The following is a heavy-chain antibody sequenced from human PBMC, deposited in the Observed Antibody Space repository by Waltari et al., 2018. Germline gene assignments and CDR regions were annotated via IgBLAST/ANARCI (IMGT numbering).Heavy chain of an antibody. CDR2: INHSGST. CDR1: GGSFIGYY. V-gene: IGHV4-34*01. J-gene: IGHJ4*02. Sequence: QVQLQQWGAGLLKPSETLSLTCAVYGGSFIGYYWSWIRQPPGKGLEWIGEINHSGSTNYNPSLKSRVTISVDTSKNQFSLKLSSVTAADTAVYYCARELGGYYTWFDYWGQGTLVTVSS. CDR3: ARELGGYYTWFDY. D-gene: IGHD3-3*01.